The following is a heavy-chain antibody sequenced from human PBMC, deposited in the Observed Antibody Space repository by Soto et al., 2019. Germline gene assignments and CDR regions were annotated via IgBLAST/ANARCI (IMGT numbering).Heavy chain of an antibody. Sequence: GGSLRLCCTTSGFTFRSYWMHWVRQAPGKGLVWVSRINSDGSSTSYADSVKGRFTISRDNAKNTLYLQMNSLRAEDTAVYYCAREYAGSYYNPADAFDIWGQGTMVTVSS. V-gene: IGHV3-74*01. CDR1: GFTFRSYW. J-gene: IGHJ3*02. CDR2: INSDGSST. CDR3: AREYAGSYYNPADAFDI. D-gene: IGHD3-10*01.